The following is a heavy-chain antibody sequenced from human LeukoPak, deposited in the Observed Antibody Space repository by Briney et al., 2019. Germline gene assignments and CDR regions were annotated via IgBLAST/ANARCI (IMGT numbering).Heavy chain of an antibody. CDR2: IIPTFGTA. CDR1: GYTFTGYY. D-gene: IGHD5-12*01. J-gene: IGHJ6*03. V-gene: IGHV1-69*06. Sequence: SVKVSCKASGYTFTGYYMHWVRQAPGQGLEWMGGIIPTFGTANYAQKFQGRVTITADKSTSTAYMELSSLRSEDTAVYYCARGGFGGYDYEYYYYYMDVWGKGATVTVSS. CDR3: ARGGFGGYDYEYYYYYMDV.